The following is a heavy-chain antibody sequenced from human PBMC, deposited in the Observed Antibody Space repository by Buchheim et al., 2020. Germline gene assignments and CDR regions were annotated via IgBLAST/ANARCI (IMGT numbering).Heavy chain of an antibody. CDR1: GFTFSSYS. CDR3: ARGGWELLRHVVAPGGDY. Sequence: EVQLVESGGGLVQPGGSLRLSCAASGFTFSSYSMNWVRQAPGKGLEWVSYISSSSSTIYYADSVKGRFTISRDNAKNSLYLQMNSLRDGDTAVYYCARGGWELLRHVVAPGGDYWGQGTL. V-gene: IGHV3-48*02. J-gene: IGHJ4*02. D-gene: IGHD1-26*01. CDR2: ISSSSSTI.